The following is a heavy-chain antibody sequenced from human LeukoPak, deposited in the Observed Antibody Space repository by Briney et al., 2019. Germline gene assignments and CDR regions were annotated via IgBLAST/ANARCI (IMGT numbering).Heavy chain of an antibody. J-gene: IGHJ5*02. Sequence: PGGSLRLSCAASGFPFSVYSMSWVRQAPGKGLEWVSSILRGYIYYADSVKGRFTVSRDNAKNSLYLQMNSLRAEDTAVYYCARERNGWFDPWGQGTLVTVSS. CDR3: ARERNGWFDP. CDR1: GFPFSVYS. D-gene: IGHD1-14*01. V-gene: IGHV3-21*01. CDR2: ILRGYI.